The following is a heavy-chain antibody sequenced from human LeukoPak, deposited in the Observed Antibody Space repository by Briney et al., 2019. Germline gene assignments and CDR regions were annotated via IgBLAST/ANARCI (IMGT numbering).Heavy chain of an antibody. D-gene: IGHD3-10*01. V-gene: IGHV5-10-1*01. CDR2: IDPSDSYT. Sequence: GESLKISCKGSGYSFTSYWISWGRQMPGKGVGWMGRIDPSDSYTNYSPSFQGHVTISADQSISTAYLQWSSLKASDTAMYYCARHSTNYGSGSYSTGGRWFDPWGQGTLVTVSS. CDR1: GYSFTSYW. J-gene: IGHJ5*02. CDR3: ARHSTNYGSGSYSTGGRWFDP.